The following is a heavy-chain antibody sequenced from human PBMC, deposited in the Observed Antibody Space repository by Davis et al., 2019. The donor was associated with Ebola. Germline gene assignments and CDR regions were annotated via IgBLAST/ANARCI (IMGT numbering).Heavy chain of an antibody. V-gene: IGHV3-74*01. D-gene: IGHD6-25*01. CDR2: TNSDGSIT. CDR3: AKASRYSSDFDY. J-gene: IGHJ4*02. Sequence: GESLKIPCAASGFTFSSNWMHWVRQAPGKGLVWVSRTNSDGSITSYADSVKGRVTISRDNAKNTLYLQMNSLRAGDTAIYYCAKASRYSSDFDYWGQGILVTVSS. CDR1: GFTFSSNW.